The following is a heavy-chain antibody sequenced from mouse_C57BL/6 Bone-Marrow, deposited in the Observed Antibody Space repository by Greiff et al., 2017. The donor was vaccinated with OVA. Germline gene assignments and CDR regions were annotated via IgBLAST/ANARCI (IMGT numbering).Heavy chain of an antibody. V-gene: IGHV1-53*01. CDR1: GYTFTSYW. J-gene: IGHJ3*01. CDR3: AREDTGPRAWFAY. CDR2: INPSNGGT. Sequence: QVQLKQPGTELVKPGASVKLSCKASGYTFTSYWMHWVKQRPGQGLEWIGNINPSNGGTNYNEKFKSKATLTVDKSSSTAYMQLSSLTSEDSAVYYGAREDTGPRAWFAYWGQGTLVTVSA. D-gene: IGHD3-1*01.